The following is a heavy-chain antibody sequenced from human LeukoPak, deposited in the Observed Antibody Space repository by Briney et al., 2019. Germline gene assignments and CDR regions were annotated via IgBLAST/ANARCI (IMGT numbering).Heavy chain of an antibody. Sequence: ASVKVSCKASGYTFTSYGISWVRQAPGQGLEWMGWISAYNGNTNYAQKLQGRVTMTTDTSTSTAYKELRSLRSDDTAVYYCAREGDYDSSGFNFDYWGQGTLVTV. CDR1: GYTFTSYG. D-gene: IGHD3-22*01. V-gene: IGHV1-18*01. CDR2: ISAYNGNT. CDR3: AREGDYDSSGFNFDY. J-gene: IGHJ4*02.